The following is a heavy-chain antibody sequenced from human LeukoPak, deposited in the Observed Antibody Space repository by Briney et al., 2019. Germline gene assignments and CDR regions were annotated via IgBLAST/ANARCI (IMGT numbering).Heavy chain of an antibody. CDR3: AKGEGSYGYWYFDL. V-gene: IGHV3-23*01. CDR2: ISGSGGST. D-gene: IGHD2-15*01. J-gene: IGHJ2*01. CDR1: GFTFSSYA. Sequence: GRSLRLSCAASGFTFSSYAMSWVRQAPGKGLEWVSAISGSGGSTYYADSVKGRFTISRDNSKNTLYLQMNSLRAEDTAVYYCAKGEGSYGYWYFDLWGRGTLVTVSS.